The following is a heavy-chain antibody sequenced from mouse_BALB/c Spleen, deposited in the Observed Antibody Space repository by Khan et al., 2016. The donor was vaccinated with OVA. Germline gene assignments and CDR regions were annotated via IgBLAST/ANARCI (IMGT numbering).Heavy chain of an antibody. V-gene: IGHV5-17*02. CDR1: GFTFSSFG. J-gene: IGHJ1*01. CDR2: ISSGSSTI. Sequence: EVELVESGGGLVQPGGSRKLSCAASGFTFSSFGMHWVRQASKKGLEWVAYISSGSSTIYYVDTVKGRFTISRDNPKNTLFLQMTSLRSEDTAMYYCARSGGNFHWYFDVWGAGTSVTVSS. CDR3: ARSGGNFHWYFDV. D-gene: IGHD2-1*01.